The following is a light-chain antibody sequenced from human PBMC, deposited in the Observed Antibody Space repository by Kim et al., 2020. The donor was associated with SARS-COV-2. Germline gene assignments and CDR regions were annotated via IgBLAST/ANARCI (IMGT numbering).Light chain of an antibody. V-gene: IGLV1-44*01. CDR3: ATWDDSLNGWV. CDR1: RSNIGNNP. CDR2: TNS. J-gene: IGLJ3*02. Sequence: GQRVTISCSGGRSNIGNNPVSWYQQLPGTAPKLLISTNSHRPSGVPDRISASKSGNSASLAISGLQSEDEADYYCATWDDSLNGWVFGGGTKLTVL.